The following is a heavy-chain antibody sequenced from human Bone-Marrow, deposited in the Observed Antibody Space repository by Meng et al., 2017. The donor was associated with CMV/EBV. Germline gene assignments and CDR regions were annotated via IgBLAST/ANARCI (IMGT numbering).Heavy chain of an antibody. J-gene: IGHJ6*01. V-gene: IGHV3-48*04. CDR3: ARDLEAYDFWSGYNYYYFGMDV. CDR2: ISSSSSTI. D-gene: IGHD3-3*01. Sequence: GGSLRLSFAASGFTFSSYSMNWVRQAPGKGLEWVSYISSSSSTIYYADSVKGRFTISRDNAKNSLYLQMNSLKAEDTAVYYCARDLEAYDFWSGYNYYYFGMDVWGQGNTVTVSS. CDR1: GFTFSSYS.